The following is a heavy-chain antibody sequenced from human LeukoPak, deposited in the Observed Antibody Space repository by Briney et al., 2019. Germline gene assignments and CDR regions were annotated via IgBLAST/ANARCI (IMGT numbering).Heavy chain of an antibody. CDR3: AKRGYYDSSGYYAFDY. J-gene: IGHJ4*02. CDR1: GYSFTSYW. CDR2: IYPGDSDT. Sequence: GESLKISCKGSGYSFTSYWIGWVRQMPGKGLEWMGIIYPGDSDTRYSPSFQGQVTISADKSITPAYLQWSSLKASDTAMYYCAKRGYYDSSGYYAFDYWGQGTLVTVSS. D-gene: IGHD3-22*01. V-gene: IGHV5-51*01.